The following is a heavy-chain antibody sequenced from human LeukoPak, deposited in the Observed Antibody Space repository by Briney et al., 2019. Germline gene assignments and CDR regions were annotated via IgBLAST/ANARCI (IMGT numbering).Heavy chain of an antibody. CDR1: GGSISSYY. CDR3: ARARASSSGWFDY. V-gene: IGHV4-59*12. Sequence: SETLSLTCTVSGGSISSYYWSWIRQPPGKGLEWIGYIYYSGSTNYNPSLKSRVTISVDTSKNQFSLKLSSVTAADTAVYYCARARASSSGWFDYWGQGTLVTVSS. CDR2: IYYSGST. D-gene: IGHD6-19*01. J-gene: IGHJ4*02.